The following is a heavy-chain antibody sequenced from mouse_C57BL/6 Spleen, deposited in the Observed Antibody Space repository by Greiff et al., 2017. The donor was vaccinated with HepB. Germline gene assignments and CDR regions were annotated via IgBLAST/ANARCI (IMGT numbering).Heavy chain of an antibody. Sequence: ESGPGLVKPSQSLSLTCSVTGYSITSGYYWNWIRQFPGNKLEWMGYISYDGSNNYNPSLKNRISITRDTSKNQFFLKLNSVTTEDTATYYCARDKYLYWYFDVWGTGTTVTVSS. CDR1: GYSITSGYY. CDR3: ARDKYLYWYFDV. D-gene: IGHD2-10*02. CDR2: ISYDGSN. V-gene: IGHV3-6*01. J-gene: IGHJ1*03.